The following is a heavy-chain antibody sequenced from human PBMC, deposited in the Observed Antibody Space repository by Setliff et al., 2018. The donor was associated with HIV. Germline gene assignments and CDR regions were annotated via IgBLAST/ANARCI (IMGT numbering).Heavy chain of an antibody. CDR2: IYNSGST. CDR3: ARTRGYSYGTLAGFDY. D-gene: IGHD5-18*01. J-gene: IGHJ4*01. CDR1: GGSMSSYF. Sequence: SETLSLTCTVSGGSMSSYFWSWIRQSPGKGLEWIGYIYNSGSTNYNPSLESRVAMSVDTSKQQFSLEVSSVTAADTAVYYCARTRGYSYGTLAGFDYWGRGSLVTVSS. V-gene: IGHV4-59*01.